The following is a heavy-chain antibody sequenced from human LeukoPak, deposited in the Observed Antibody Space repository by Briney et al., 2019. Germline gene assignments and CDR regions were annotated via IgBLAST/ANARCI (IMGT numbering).Heavy chain of an antibody. Sequence: SETLSLTCAVYGGSFSGYYWSWIRQPPGKGLEWIGEINHSGSTNYNPSLKSRVTISVDTSKNQFSLKLSSVTAADTAVYYCARADYSGGFPHRGDYWGQGTLVTVSS. V-gene: IGHV4-34*01. CDR2: INHSGST. D-gene: IGHD1-26*01. CDR1: GGSFSGYY. J-gene: IGHJ4*02. CDR3: ARADYSGGFPHRGDY.